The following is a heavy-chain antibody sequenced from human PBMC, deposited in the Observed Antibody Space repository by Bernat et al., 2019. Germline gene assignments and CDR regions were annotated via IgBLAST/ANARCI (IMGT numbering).Heavy chain of an antibody. Sequence: QVQLVQSGAEVKKPGASVKVSCKASGYTFTSYPMHWVRQAPGQRLEWMGWINAGNGNTKYSQKFQGRVTITRDTSASTAYMELSSLRSEDTAVCYCARDPTNYYYYMDVWGTGTTVTVSS. V-gene: IGHV1-3*01. J-gene: IGHJ6*03. CDR3: ARDPTNYYYYMDV. CDR1: GYTFTSYP. CDR2: INAGNGNT.